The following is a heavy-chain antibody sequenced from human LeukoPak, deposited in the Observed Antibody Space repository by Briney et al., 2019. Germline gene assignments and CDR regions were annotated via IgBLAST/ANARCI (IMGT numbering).Heavy chain of an antibody. CDR2: IYSGGST. CDR3: ARGDWGATNAFDI. D-gene: IGHD5-12*01. V-gene: IGHV3-66*01. CDR1: GFSVSNNY. Sequence: GGSLRLSCAASGFSVSNNYMSWVRQAPGKGLEWVSVIYSGGSTFYADSVKGRFTISRDNSKNTLYLQMNSLRAEDTAVYYCARGDWGATNAFDIWGQGTMVTVSS. J-gene: IGHJ3*02.